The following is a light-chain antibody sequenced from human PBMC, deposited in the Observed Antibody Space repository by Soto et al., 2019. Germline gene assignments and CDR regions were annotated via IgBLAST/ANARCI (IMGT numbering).Light chain of an antibody. V-gene: IGLV2-11*01. Sequence: QSVLTQPRSVSGSPGQSVTISCTGTSSDVGGYNYVSWFQHHPGKAPKLMIYDVSERPSGVPDRFSGSKSGNTASLTISGLQAEDEADYYCCSYAGSSPYVVFGGGTQLTVL. CDR3: CSYAGSSPYVV. CDR1: SSDVGGYNY. CDR2: DVS. J-gene: IGLJ2*01.